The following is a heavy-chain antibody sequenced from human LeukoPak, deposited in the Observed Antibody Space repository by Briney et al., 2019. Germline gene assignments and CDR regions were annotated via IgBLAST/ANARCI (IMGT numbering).Heavy chain of an antibody. J-gene: IGHJ6*03. CDR3: ARDRRYSSGYYYMDV. CDR2: ISSSSSYI. Sequence: GGSLRLSCAASGFTFSSYAMSWVRQAPGKGLEWVSSISSSSSYIYYADLVKGRFTISRDNAKNSLYLQMNSLRAEDTAVYYCARDRRYSSGYYYMDVWGKGTTVTVSS. CDR1: GFTFSSYA. D-gene: IGHD6-19*01. V-gene: IGHV3-21*01.